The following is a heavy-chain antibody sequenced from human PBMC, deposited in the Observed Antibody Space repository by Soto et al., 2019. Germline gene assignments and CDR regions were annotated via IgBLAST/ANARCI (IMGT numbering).Heavy chain of an antibody. CDR2: IKRKTDGGTT. J-gene: IGHJ6*02. D-gene: IGHD3-22*01. V-gene: IGHV3-15*01. CDR1: GFTFSNAW. CDR3: TTGIVVVITSGMDV. Sequence: PGGSLRLSCAASGFTFSNAWMSWVRQAPGKGLEWVGRIKRKTDGGTTDYAAPVKGRFTISRDDSKNTLYLQMNSLKTEDTAVYYCTTGIVVVITSGMDVWGQGTTVTVS.